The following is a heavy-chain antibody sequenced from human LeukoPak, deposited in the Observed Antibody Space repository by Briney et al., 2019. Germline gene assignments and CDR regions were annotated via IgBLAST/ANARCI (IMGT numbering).Heavy chain of an antibody. Sequence: VESLKISCKGSGYSFTSYWIGWVRQMPGKGLEWMGIIYPGDSDTRYSPSFQGQVTISADKSISTAYLQWSSLKASDTAMYYCAREYYYGSGSSYNWFDPWGQGTLVTVSS. V-gene: IGHV5-51*01. CDR2: IYPGDSDT. D-gene: IGHD3-10*01. CDR1: GYSFTSYW. J-gene: IGHJ5*02. CDR3: AREYYYGSGSSYNWFDP.